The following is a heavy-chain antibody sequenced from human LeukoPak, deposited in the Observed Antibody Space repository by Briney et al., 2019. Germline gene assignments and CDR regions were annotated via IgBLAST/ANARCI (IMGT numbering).Heavy chain of an antibody. CDR2: IYPGDADT. CDR1: GYRFTNYW. Sequence: GESLKISCKGSGYRFTNYWIGWVRQMPGKGPEWMGIIYPGDADTRYSPSFQGQVTISADKYISTAYLQWSSLKASDTAMYYCAGSSSGYHYDYWGQGTLVTVSS. D-gene: IGHD3-9*01. V-gene: IGHV5-51*01. J-gene: IGHJ4*02. CDR3: AGSSSGYHYDY.